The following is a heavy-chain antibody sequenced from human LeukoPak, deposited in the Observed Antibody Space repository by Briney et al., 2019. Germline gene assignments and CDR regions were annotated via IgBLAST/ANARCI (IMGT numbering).Heavy chain of an antibody. CDR1: GYTFTNYG. CDR3: AREGATTVIWWFGP. J-gene: IGHJ5*02. V-gene: IGHV1-18*01. D-gene: IGHD1-1*01. CDR2: ISVYNGDT. Sequence: ASVKVSCKASGYTFTNYGISWVRQAPGQGLEWMGWISVYNGDTKYVQKLQGRVTMTTDTSTSTAYMELRSLRSDDTAVYYCAREGATTVIWWFGPWGQGTLVTVSS.